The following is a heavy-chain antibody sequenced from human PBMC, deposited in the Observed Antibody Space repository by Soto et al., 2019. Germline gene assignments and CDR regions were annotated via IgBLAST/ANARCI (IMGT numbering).Heavy chain of an antibody. CDR3: ARHTVLRVVGTSEKDYYGMDV. CDR1: GGSISSSSYY. CDR2: IYYSGST. J-gene: IGHJ6*02. V-gene: IGHV4-39*01. Sequence: QLQLQESGPGLVKPSETLSLTCTVSGGSISSSSYYWGWIRQPPGKGLEWIGSIYYSGSTYYNPSLKRRVTICVGTRKWRSSLKLGSVTAAYTAVYYCARHTVLRVVGTSEKDYYGMDVWGQGTTVTVSS. D-gene: IGHD3-3*01.